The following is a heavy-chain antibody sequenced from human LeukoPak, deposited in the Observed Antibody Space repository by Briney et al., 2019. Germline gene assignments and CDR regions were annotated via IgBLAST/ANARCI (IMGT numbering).Heavy chain of an antibody. D-gene: IGHD2-2*01. J-gene: IGHJ5*02. V-gene: IGHV3-23*01. CDR3: ATQFRYCSSTSCLGLDP. CDR2: ISGSGGST. CDR1: GFTFSSYW. Sequence: GGSLRLSCAASGFTFSSYWMSWVRQAPGKGLEWVSAISGSGGSTYYADSVKGRFTISRDNSKNTLYLQMNSLRAEDTAVYYCATQFRYCSSTSCLGLDPWGQGTLVTVSS.